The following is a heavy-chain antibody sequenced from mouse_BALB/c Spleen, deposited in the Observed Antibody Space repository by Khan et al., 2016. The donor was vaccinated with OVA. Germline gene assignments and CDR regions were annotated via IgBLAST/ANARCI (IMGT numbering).Heavy chain of an antibody. CDR2: IYPGTDSS. D-gene: IGHD2-10*02. CDR3: ARGASTSHDMDY. CDR1: GYIFTSYW. J-gene: IGHJ4*01. V-gene: IGHV1S132*01. Sequence: VQLQESGAELVRPGASVKLSCKTSGYIFTSYWIHWVKQTSGQGLEWIARIYPGTDSSYYNEKFKGKATLTADTSSSTAYMQLSSLKSEDSAVYVCARGASTSHDMDYWGQGTSVTVSS.